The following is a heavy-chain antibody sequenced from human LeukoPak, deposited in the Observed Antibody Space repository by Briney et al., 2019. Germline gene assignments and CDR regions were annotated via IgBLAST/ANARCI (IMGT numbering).Heavy chain of an antibody. D-gene: IGHD3-10*01. J-gene: IGHJ4*02. Sequence: SETLSLTCTVSGGSISSYYWSWIRQPPGKGLEWIGYIYYSGSTNYNPSLKSRVTISVDTSKNQFSLKLSSVTAADTAVYYCARELLWFGEPSFDYWGQGTLVTVSS. V-gene: IGHV4-59*12. CDR1: GGSISSYY. CDR2: IYYSGST. CDR3: ARELLWFGEPSFDY.